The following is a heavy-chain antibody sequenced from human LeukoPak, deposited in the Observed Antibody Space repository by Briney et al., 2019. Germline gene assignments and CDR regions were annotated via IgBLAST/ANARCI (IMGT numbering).Heavy chain of an antibody. CDR2: TYYRSKWYN. CDR1: GDIVSSNSAA. J-gene: IGHJ6*02. V-gene: IGHV6-1*01. D-gene: IGHD3-10*02. CDR3: ARGCSTDSRGHYYGLDV. Sequence: SQTLSLTCAISGDIVSSNSAAWNWIRQSPSRGLEWLGRTYYRSKWYNDYAVSVKSRITINPDTSKNQFSLQLNSVTPEDTAVYYCARGCSTDSRGHYYGLDVWGQGTTVTASS.